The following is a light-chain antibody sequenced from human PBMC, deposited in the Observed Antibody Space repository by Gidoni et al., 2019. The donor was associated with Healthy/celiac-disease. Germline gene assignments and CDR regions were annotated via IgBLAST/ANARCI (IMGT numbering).Light chain of an antibody. V-gene: IGLV1-44*01. J-gene: IGLJ2*01. CDR3: AAWDDSLNVV. CDR1: SSNIGSNT. CDR2: SNN. Sequence: QSVLTQPPSASGTPGQRVTISCSGSSSNIGSNTVNWYHQPPGTAPKLLIYSNNQRPSGVPDRFSGPKSGTSASLAISGLQSEDEADYYCAAWDDSLNVVFGGGTKLTVL.